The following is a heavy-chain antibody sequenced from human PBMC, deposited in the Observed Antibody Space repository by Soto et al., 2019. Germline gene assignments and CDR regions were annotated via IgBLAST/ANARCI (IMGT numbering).Heavy chain of an antibody. Sequence: EVQLLESGGGLIQPGGSLRLSCAASGFTFSNYAMSWVRQAPGKGLAWVSAISVSGGTTYYADSVKGRFTVSRDNSKNTVYLQMNSLRAEDTAVYFCAKDRDYCDSSLNFDYWGQGTLVTVSS. CDR2: ISVSGGTT. J-gene: IGHJ4*02. CDR3: AKDRDYCDSSLNFDY. V-gene: IGHV3-23*01. CDR1: GFTFSNYA. D-gene: IGHD3-16*01.